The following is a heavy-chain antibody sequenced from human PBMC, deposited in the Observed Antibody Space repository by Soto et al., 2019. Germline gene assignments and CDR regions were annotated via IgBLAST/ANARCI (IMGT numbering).Heavy chain of an antibody. CDR1: GYTFTSYG. CDR2: ISAYNGNT. D-gene: IGHD6-19*01. V-gene: IGHV1-18*04. Sequence: ASVKVSCKASGYTFTSYGISWVRQAPGQGLEWMGWISAYNGNTNYAQKLQGRVTMTTDTSTSTAYMELRSLRSDDTAVYYCARDSPLDSAWGVYYYYGMDVWGQGTTVTVS. J-gene: IGHJ6*02. CDR3: ARDSPLDSAWGVYYYYGMDV.